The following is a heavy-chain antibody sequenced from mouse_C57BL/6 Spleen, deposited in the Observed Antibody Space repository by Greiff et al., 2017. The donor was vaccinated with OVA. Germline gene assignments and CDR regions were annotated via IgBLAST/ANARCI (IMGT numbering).Heavy chain of an antibody. V-gene: IGHV5-17*01. CDR3: ARHDYAWFAY. J-gene: IGHJ3*01. Sequence: EVQVVESGGGLVKPGGSLKLSCAASGFTFSDYGMHWVRQAPEKGLEWVAYISSGSSTIYYADTVQGRFTISRDNAKNTLFLQMTSLRSEDTAMYYCARHDYAWFAYWGQGTLVTVSA. CDR1: GFTFSDYG. D-gene: IGHD1-1*01. CDR2: ISSGSSTI.